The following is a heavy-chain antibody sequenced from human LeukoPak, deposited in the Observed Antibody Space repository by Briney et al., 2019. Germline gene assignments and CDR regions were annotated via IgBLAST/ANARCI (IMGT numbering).Heavy chain of an antibody. Sequence: SVKVSCKASGYTFGTYDINWERQAPGQGLEWMGGIIPIFGTANYAQKFQGKVTITADESTSTAYMELSSPRSEDTAVYYCARSITMVRGVAHYFDYWGQGTLVTVSS. CDR2: IIPIFGTA. CDR1: GYTFGTYD. D-gene: IGHD3-10*01. J-gene: IGHJ4*02. CDR3: ARSITMVRGVAHYFDY. V-gene: IGHV1-69*13.